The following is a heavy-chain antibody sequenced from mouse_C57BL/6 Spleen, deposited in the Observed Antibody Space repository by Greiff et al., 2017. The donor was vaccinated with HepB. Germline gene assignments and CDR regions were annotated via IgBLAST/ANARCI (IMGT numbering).Heavy chain of an antibody. D-gene: IGHD3-3*01. V-gene: IGHV5-17*01. CDR3: ARGTGDWYFDV. CDR1: GFTFSDYG. J-gene: IGHJ1*03. Sequence: EVKLVESGGGLVKPGGSLKLSCAASGFTFSDYGMHWVRQAPEKGLEWVAYISSGSSTIYYADPVKGRFTISRDNAKNTLFLQMTSLRSEDTAMYYCARGTGDWYFDVWGTGTTVTVSS. CDR2: ISSGSSTI.